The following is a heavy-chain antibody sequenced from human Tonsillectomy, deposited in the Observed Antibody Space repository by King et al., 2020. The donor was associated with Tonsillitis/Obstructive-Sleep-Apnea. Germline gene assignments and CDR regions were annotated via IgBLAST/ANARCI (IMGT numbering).Heavy chain of an antibody. J-gene: IGHJ4*02. CDR3: ARQWGSSWNQFDY. V-gene: IGHV5-51*01. CDR2: IYPGDSDT. Sequence: QLVQSGAEVKKPGESLKISCKGSGYSFPNYWIGWVRQMPGRGLEWMGDIYPGDSDTRYSPSFKGQVTISANKSISTAYLQGSSLKASALAMYYCARQWGSSWNQFDYWGQGGLVPVSS. D-gene: IGHD6-13*01. CDR1: GYSFPNYW.